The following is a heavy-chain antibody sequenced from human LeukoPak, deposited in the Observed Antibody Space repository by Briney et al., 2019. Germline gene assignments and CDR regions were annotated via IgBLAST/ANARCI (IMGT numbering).Heavy chain of an antibody. J-gene: IGHJ6*02. CDR3: ARVGIVGATTSDYGMDV. V-gene: IGHV1-46*01. CDR1: GYTFTSYY. D-gene: IGHD1-26*01. CDR2: INPSGGST. Sequence: ASVKVSCKASGYTFTSYYMHWVRQAPGQRLEWMGIINPSGGSTSYAQKFQGRVTMTRDTSTSTVYMELSSLRSEDTAVYYCARVGIVGATTSDYGMDVWGQGTTVTVSS.